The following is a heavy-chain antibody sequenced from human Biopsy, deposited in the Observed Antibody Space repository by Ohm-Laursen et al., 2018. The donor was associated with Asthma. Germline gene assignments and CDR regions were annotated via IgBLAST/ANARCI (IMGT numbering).Heavy chain of an antibody. V-gene: IGHV3-30*03. J-gene: IGHJ4*02. CDR3: ARGDWYGSASNGY. CDR1: GFILSNYD. CDR2: LSYNGNNK. D-gene: IGHD6-6*01. Sequence: SLRLSCSASGFILSNYDMHWVRQAPGKGLEWVAVLSYNGNNKYYADSVRGRFTTSRDNSENTLYLQMNSLRVEDTAVYYCARGDWYGSASNGYWGQGTLVTVSA.